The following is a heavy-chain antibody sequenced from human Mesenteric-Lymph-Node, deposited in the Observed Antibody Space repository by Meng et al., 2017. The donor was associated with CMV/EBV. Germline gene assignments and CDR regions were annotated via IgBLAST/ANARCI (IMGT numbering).Heavy chain of an antibody. CDR1: GGSISRSSYY. CDR2: MHYSGNT. J-gene: IGHJ4*02. Sequence: GSLRLSCTVSGGSISRSSYYWGWIRQPPGKGLEWIGSMHYSGNTYYNPSLKSRVTISLDTSKNHFSLKLSSVTAADTAVYYCARVGGGYVPYFDYWGQGTLVTVSS. V-gene: IGHV4-39*07. D-gene: IGHD1-26*01. CDR3: ARVGGGYVPYFDY.